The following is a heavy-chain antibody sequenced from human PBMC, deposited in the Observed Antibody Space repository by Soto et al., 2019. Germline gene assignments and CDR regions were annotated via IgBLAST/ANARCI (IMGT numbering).Heavy chain of an antibody. CDR2: IIPIFGTA. CDR3: ARGWGYDSNDYYYAY. J-gene: IGHJ4*02. Sequence: QVQLVQSGAEVRKPGSSVKVSCKASGGTFSRHAISWVRQAPGKGLEWMGGIIPIFGTANHAQKFQGRVTIIADESTSTVYMELSSLRSEDTAMYYCARGWGYDSNDYYYAYWCQGTLVIVFS. D-gene: IGHD3-22*01. V-gene: IGHV1-69*01. CDR1: GGTFSRHA.